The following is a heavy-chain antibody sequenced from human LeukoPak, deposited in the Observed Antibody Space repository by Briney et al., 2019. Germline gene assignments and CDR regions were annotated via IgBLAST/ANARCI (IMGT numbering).Heavy chain of an antibody. D-gene: IGHD3-3*01. V-gene: IGHV4-31*03. CDR1: GGSISSGGFY. CDR2: IYHSGTT. CDR3: ARDSGYYPDY. Sequence: SETLSLTCTVSGGSISSGGFYWSWIRQLPGKGLEWIGYIYHSGTTYYNPSLKSRLTISVDTSKNQFFLKLSSVTAADTAVYYCARDSGYYPDYWGQGTLVTVSS. J-gene: IGHJ4*02.